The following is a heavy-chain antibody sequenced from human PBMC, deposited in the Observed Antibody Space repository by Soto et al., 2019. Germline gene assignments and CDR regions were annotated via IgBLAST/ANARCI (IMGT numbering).Heavy chain of an antibody. Sequence: SVKVSVKASGGAFMSYAISWVRQAPGQGLEWMGWVNPNSANTGYAQKFRGRVSMTRNTSINTAFMELSSLRSEDTAVYYCVRESSTSTPIWGQGPVVTVSS. D-gene: IGHD2-2*01. J-gene: IGHJ4*03. CDR1: GGAFMSYA. CDR3: VRESSTSTPI. V-gene: IGHV1-8*02. CDR2: VNPNSANT.